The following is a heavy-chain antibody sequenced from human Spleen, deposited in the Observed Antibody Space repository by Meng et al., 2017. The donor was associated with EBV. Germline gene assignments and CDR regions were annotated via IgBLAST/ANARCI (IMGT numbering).Heavy chain of an antibody. CDR2: INHSGST. V-gene: IGHV4-34*01. Sequence: HAQIPQGGAGLMQPSEPLSLTCAFYDGFFSAFYWNWFRQSAGKGVEWIGEINHSGSTNYNPSLKSRVTMSVDTSKNQFSLKLSSLTAADTAMYYCAIGVTLVRGYWGQGTLVTVSS. CDR3: AIGVTLVRGY. CDR1: DGFFSAFY. D-gene: IGHD3-10*01. J-gene: IGHJ4*02.